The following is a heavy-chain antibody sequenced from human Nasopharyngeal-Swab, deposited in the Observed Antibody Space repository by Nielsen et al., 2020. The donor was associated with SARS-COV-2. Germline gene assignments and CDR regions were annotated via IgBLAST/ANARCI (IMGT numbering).Heavy chain of an antibody. CDR3: AGTSGDY. CDR1: GFTFSSYA. J-gene: IGHJ4*02. V-gene: IGHV3-30-3*01. CDR2: ISYDGSNK. Sequence: GGSLRLSCAASGFTFSSYAMHWVRQAPGKGLEWVAVISYDGSNKYYADSVKGRFTIPRDNSKNTLYLQMNSLRAEDTAVYYCAGTSGDYWGQGTLVTVSS.